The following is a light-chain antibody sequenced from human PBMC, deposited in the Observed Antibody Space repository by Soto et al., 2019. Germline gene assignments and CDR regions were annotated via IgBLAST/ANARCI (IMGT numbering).Light chain of an antibody. V-gene: IGLV4-69*01. Sequence: QAVLTQSPSASASLGASVKLTCTLSSGHSDYAIAWHQQQPQKGPRYLMKLNSDDSHIQGDGIPDRFSGSSSGAERYLTISSLQSEDEADYYCQTWGTGIQVFGGGTKVTVL. CDR1: SGHSDYA. CDR3: QTWGTGIQV. J-gene: IGLJ2*01. CDR2: LNSDDSH.